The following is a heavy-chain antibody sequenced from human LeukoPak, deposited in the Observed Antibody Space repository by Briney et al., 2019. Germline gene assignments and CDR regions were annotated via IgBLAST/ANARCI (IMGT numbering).Heavy chain of an antibody. V-gene: IGHV3-30*18. D-gene: IGHD6-19*01. CDR2: ISNDGSNS. CDR3: AKRRWLGGIGVADPFDY. Sequence: GGSLRLSCAASGFSFSNYGIHWVRQPPGKGLEWVAVISNDGSNSYYSDSVKGRFTISRDNSNNKMYLQMNSLRADDTAVYYCAKRRWLGGIGVADPFDYWGQGTLVTVSS. CDR1: GFSFSNYG. J-gene: IGHJ4*02.